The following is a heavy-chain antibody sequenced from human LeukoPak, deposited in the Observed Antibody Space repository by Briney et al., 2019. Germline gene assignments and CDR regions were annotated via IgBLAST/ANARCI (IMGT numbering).Heavy chain of an antibody. D-gene: IGHD1-26*01. CDR3: ASDGARIVGATDDAFDI. V-gene: IGHV1-46*01. J-gene: IGHJ3*02. CDR1: GYTFTSYY. CDR2: INPSGGST. Sequence: GASVKVSCKASGYTFTSYYMHWVRQAPGQGLEWMGIINPSGGSTSYAQKFQGRVTMTRDTSTSTVYMELSSLRSEDTAVYYCASDGARIVGATDDAFDIWGQGTMVTVSS.